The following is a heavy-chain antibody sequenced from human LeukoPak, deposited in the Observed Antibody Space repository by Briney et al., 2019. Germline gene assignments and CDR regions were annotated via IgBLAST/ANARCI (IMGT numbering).Heavy chain of an antibody. V-gene: IGHV4-34*01. D-gene: IGHD3-3*01. J-gene: IGHJ6*02. CDR2: INHSGST. CDR3: ARYMSYYDFWSGHPKNYYYYYGMDV. Sequence: SETLSLTCAVYGGSFSGYYWSWIRQPPGKGLEWIGEINHSGSTNYNPSLKSRVTISVDTSKNQFSLKLSSVTAADKAVYYCARYMSYYDFWSGHPKNYYYYYGMDVWGQGTTVTVSS. CDR1: GGSFSGYY.